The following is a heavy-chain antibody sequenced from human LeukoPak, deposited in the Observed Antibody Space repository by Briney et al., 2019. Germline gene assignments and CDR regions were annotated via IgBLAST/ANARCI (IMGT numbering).Heavy chain of an antibody. CDR1: GGSISSYY. CDR2: IYYSGST. Sequence: SETLSLTCTVSGGSISSYYWSWIRQPPGKGLEWIGYIYYSGSTNYNPSLKSRVTISVDTSKNQFSLKLSSVTAADTAVYYCARVAVAGLPYFDHWGQGTLVTVSS. CDR3: ARVAVAGLPYFDH. D-gene: IGHD6-19*01. V-gene: IGHV4-59*08. J-gene: IGHJ4*02.